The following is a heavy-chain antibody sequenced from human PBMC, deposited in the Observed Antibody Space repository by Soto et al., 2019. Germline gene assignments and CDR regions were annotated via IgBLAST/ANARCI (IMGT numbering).Heavy chain of an antibody. D-gene: IGHD4-17*01. J-gene: IGHJ4*02. CDR3: ARGRYGDY. V-gene: IGHV1-18*01. Sequence: QAHLVQSGPEVKKPGASVKVSCKGSGYIFTSYGIAWVRQAPGQGLEWMGWISAHNGNTEYAQKFQGRVTVTRDTSTITAYLELRSLRSDDTALYYCARGRYGDYWGQGALVTGSS. CDR1: GYIFTSYG. CDR2: ISAHNGNT.